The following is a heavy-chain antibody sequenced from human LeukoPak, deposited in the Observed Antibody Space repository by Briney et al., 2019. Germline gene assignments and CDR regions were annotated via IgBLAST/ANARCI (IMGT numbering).Heavy chain of an antibody. CDR2: LSWNNGNI. J-gene: IGHJ4*02. CDR3: ARIAESGNFFDY. Sequence: GRSLRLSCAASGFTFDDYAMHWVRQAPGKGLEWVSGLSWNNGNIGYADSVKGRFTISRDNAKNTLYLQMNSLRVEDTALYYCARIAESGNFFDYWSQGTLVTVSS. D-gene: IGHD6-19*01. CDR1: GFTFDDYA. V-gene: IGHV3-9*01.